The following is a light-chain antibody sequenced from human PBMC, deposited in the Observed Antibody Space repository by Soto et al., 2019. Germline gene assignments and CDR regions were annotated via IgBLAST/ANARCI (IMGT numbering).Light chain of an antibody. CDR1: SSDVGGYNY. Sequence: QSALTQPPSASGSPGQSVTISCTGTSSDVGGYNYVSWYQQHPGKVPKLMISEVTKRPSGVPDRFSGSKSGNTAALTVSGLQAEDEADYYCSSYAGSNILVFGGGTKLTVL. J-gene: IGLJ3*02. CDR2: EVT. V-gene: IGLV2-8*01. CDR3: SSYAGSNILV.